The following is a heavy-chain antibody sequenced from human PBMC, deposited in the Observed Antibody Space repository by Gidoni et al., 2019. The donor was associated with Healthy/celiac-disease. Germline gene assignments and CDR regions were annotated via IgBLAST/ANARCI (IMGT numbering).Heavy chain of an antibody. Sequence: QVQLQESGPGLVKPSETLSLTCTVSGGSISSYYWSWIRQPPGKGLEWIGYIYYSGSTNYNPSLKSRGTISVDTSKNQFSLKLSSVTAADTAVYYCARDPVVPAAMWDYYYGMDVWGQGTTVTVSS. CDR2: IYYSGST. V-gene: IGHV4-59*01. CDR3: ARDPVVPAAMWDYYYGMDV. D-gene: IGHD2-2*01. J-gene: IGHJ6*02. CDR1: GGSISSYY.